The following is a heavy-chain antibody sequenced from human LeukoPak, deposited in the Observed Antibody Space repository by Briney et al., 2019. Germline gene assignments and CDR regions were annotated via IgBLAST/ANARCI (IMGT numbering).Heavy chain of an antibody. V-gene: IGHV3-64D*09. CDR2: ISSNGGSS. CDR3: AKDRETYYYDSSGYYYLTYFDY. D-gene: IGHD3-22*01. J-gene: IGHJ4*02. CDR1: GFTFSAYA. Sequence: PGGSLRLSCSASGFTFSAYAMYWVRQAPGKGLEYVSGISSNGGSSFYADSVKGRFTISRDNSKNTLYLQMSSLRAEDTAVYYCAKDRETYYYDSSGYYYLTYFDYWGQGTLVTVSS.